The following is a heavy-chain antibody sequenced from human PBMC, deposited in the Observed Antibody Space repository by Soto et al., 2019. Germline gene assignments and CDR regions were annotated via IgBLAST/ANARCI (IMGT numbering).Heavy chain of an antibody. V-gene: IGHV1-3*01. Sequence: ASVKVSCKASGYTFTSYAIHWVRQAPGQRLEWMGWINAGNGHTKYSQKFQGRVTITRDSSASTAYMELSSLRSEDTAVYYCARGITLPTPLDYWGQGTLVNAPQ. D-gene: IGHD1-20*01. CDR1: GYTFTSYA. CDR2: INAGNGHT. J-gene: IGHJ4*02. CDR3: ARGITLPTPLDY.